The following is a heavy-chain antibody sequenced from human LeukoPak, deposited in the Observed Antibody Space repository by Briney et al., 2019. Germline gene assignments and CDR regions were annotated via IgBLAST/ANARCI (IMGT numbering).Heavy chain of an antibody. D-gene: IGHD3-3*01. CDR3: ARERSGSEIFARSFDI. CDR1: GGSISSSNW. J-gene: IGHJ3*02. V-gene: IGHV4-4*02. CDR2: IFYSGST. Sequence: SETLSLTCAVSGGSISSSNWWSWVRQPPGKGPEWIGEIFYSGSTNYNPSLKSRIIISVDKSKNQFSLKLSSVTAADTAVYYCARERSGSEIFARSFDIWGQGTMVTVSS.